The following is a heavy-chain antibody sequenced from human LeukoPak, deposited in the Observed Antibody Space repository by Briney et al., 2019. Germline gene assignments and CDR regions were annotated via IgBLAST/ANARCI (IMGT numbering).Heavy chain of an antibody. V-gene: IGHV3-23*01. CDR2: FSCSGGST. CDR1: GFTFSSYA. Sequence: GGSLRLSCAASGFTFSSYAMSWVRQAPGKGPEWVSGFSCSGGSTYYADSVKGRFTISRDNSKNTLSLQMNSLRAEDTAVYYCAKELKYYYGSGDNWFDRWGQGTLVTVSS. J-gene: IGHJ5*02. D-gene: IGHD3-10*01. CDR3: AKELKYYYGSGDNWFDR.